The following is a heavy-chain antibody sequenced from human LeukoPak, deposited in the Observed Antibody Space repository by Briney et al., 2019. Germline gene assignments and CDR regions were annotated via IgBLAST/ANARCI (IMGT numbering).Heavy chain of an antibody. CDR3: AREHSHSNWFFDL. Sequence: GGSLRLSCSASGFTFSDYGIRWVRQAPGKGLEWVAVVARDGGHKVYSDSVKGRLYISRDNSKNTAFLQMDSLRAEDAAVYFCAREHSHSNWFFDLWGPGTRSLSPQ. J-gene: IGHJ2*01. D-gene: IGHD4-11*01. CDR1: GFTFSDYG. CDR2: VARDGGHK. V-gene: IGHV3-30*03.